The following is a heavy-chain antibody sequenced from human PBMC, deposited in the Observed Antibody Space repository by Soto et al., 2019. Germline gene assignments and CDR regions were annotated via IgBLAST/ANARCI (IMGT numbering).Heavy chain of an antibody. J-gene: IGHJ4*02. Sequence: GESLKISCKGSGYSFTSYWIGWVRQMPGKGLEWMGIIYPGDSDTRYSPSFQGQVTISADKSISTAYLQWSSLKASDTAMYYCARHVGSFPYCGGDCYSDYWGQGTLVTVSS. V-gene: IGHV5-51*01. D-gene: IGHD2-21*02. CDR2: IYPGDSDT. CDR1: GYSFTSYW. CDR3: ARHVGSFPYCGGDCYSDY.